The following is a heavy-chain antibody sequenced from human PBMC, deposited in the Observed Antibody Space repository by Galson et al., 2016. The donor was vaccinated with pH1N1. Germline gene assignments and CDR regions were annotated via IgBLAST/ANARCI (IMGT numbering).Heavy chain of an antibody. CDR2: ISFDGSNK. CDR3: AKDRPQMMLRYFDWLLGDAMDV. CDR1: GFSLSNYG. Sequence: SLRLSCAASGFSLSNYGMHWVRQAPGKGPEWVAVISFDGSNKNYADSVKGRVTISRDNSQNTVFLLLDSLRPEDTAVYHCAKDRPQMMLRYFDWLLGDAMDVWGQGTTVIVSS. J-gene: IGHJ6*02. V-gene: IGHV3-30*18. D-gene: IGHD3-9*01.